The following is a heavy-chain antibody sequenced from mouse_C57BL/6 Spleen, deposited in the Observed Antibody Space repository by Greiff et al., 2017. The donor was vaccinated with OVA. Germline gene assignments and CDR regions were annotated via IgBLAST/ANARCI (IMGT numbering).Heavy chain of an antibody. D-gene: IGHD2-5*01. CDR1: GFTFSDYG. Sequence: EVLLVESGGGLVKPGGSLKLSCAASGFTFSDYGMHWVRQAPEKGLEWVAYISSGSSTIYYADTVKGRFTISRDNAKNTLFLQMNSLRSEDTAMYYYARGDYSNYAYAMDYWGQGTSVTVSS. CDR3: ARGDYSNYAYAMDY. V-gene: IGHV5-17*01. J-gene: IGHJ4*01. CDR2: ISSGSSTI.